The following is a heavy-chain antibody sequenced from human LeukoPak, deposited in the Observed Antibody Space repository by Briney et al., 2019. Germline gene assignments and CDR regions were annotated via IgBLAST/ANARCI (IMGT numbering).Heavy chain of an antibody. CDR1: GYSFTSYW. J-gene: IGHJ5*02. Sequence: GESLQISCQGSGYSFTSYWIGWVRQMPGKGLEWMGIIYPGDSDTRYSPSFQGQVTISADKSISTAYLQWSSLKASDTAMYYCARRWATVPRVGNWFDPWGQGTLVTVSS. V-gene: IGHV5-51*01. CDR2: IYPGDSDT. D-gene: IGHD4-17*01. CDR3: ARRWATVPRVGNWFDP.